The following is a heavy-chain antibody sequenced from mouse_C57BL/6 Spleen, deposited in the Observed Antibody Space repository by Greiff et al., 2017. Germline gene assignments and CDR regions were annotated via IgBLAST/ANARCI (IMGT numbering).Heavy chain of an antibody. CDR1: GYTFTDYN. V-gene: IGHV1-18*01. CDR3: ARKKYYDPSYFDY. J-gene: IGHJ2*01. CDR2: INPNNGGT. D-gene: IGHD2-4*01. Sequence: VHVKQSGPELVKPGASVKIPCKASGYTFTDYNMDWVKQSHGKSLEWIGDINPNNGGTIYNQKFKGKATLTVDKSSSTAYMELRSLTSEDTAVYYCARKKYYDPSYFDYWGQGTTLTVSS.